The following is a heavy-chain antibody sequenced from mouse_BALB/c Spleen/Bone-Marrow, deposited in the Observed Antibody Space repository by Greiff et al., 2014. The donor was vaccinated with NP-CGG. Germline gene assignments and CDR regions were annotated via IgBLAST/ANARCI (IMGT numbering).Heavy chain of an antibody. CDR1: GFTFSSYG. CDR3: ARHQRYYAMDY. CDR2: ISSGGSNT. J-gene: IGHJ4*01. Sequence: EVMLVESGGDLVKPGGSLKLSCAASGFTFSSYGMSWGRQTPDKRLEWVATISSGGSNTDYPDSVKGRFTISRDNAKNTLYLQMSSLKSEDTAMYYCARHQRYYAMDYWGQGTSVTVSA. V-gene: IGHV5-6*02.